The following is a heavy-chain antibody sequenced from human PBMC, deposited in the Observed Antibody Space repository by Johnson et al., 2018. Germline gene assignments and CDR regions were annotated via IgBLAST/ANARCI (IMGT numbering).Heavy chain of an antibody. CDR3: AKDYYDSSGYPLGPFQD. CDR1: GFTFSPYG. Sequence: QVQLVQSGGGVVQAGRSLRLSCVVCGFTFSPYGVDWVRQAPVKGLEWVTLRSCDGSKKQNRDTVRGRFTSSRDNSKNTLYLQMNSLRAEDTAVYYCAKDYYDSSGYPLGPFQDWGQGTLVTVSS. CDR2: RSCDGSKK. D-gene: IGHD3-22*01. J-gene: IGHJ1*01. V-gene: IGHV3-30*18.